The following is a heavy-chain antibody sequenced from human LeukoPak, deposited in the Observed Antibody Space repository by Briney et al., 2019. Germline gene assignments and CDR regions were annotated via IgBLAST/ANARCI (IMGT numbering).Heavy chain of an antibody. CDR1: GYTFTSYA. V-gene: IGHV7-4-1*02. Sequence: ASVKVSCKASGYTFTSYAMNWVRQAPGQGLEWMGWISTNTGNPTYAQGFTGRFVFSLDTSVSTAYLQISSLKAEDTAVYYCAILCRAAAGTLFDYWGQGTLVTVSS. D-gene: IGHD6-13*01. CDR2: ISTNTGNP. CDR3: AILCRAAAGTLFDY. J-gene: IGHJ4*02.